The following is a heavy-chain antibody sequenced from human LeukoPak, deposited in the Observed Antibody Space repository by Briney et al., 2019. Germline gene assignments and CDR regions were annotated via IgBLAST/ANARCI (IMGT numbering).Heavy chain of an antibody. CDR3: ARAEGIAAAGDAFDI. D-gene: IGHD6-13*01. J-gene: IGHJ3*02. V-gene: IGHV4-4*07. CDR2: IYNSGST. CDR1: GGSISTYY. Sequence: SETLSLTCTVSGGSISTYYWSWFRQPAGKGLEWIGRIYNSGSTNYNPSLKSRVTMSVDTSKNQFSLRLSSVTAADTAVYYCARAEGIAAAGDAFDIWGQGTMVTVSS.